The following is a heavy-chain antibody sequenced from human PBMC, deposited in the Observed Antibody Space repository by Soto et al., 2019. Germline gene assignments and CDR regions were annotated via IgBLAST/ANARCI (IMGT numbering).Heavy chain of an antibody. CDR2: IYYSGST. CDR3: AREYSSWYYFDY. Sequence: PSETLSLTCTVSGGSISSGGYYWSWIRQHPGKGLEWIGYIYYSGSTYYNPSLKSRVTISVDTSKNQFSLKLSSVTAADTAVYYCAREYSSWYYFDYWGQGTLVTVSS. CDR1: GGSISSGGYY. J-gene: IGHJ4*02. V-gene: IGHV4-31*03. D-gene: IGHD6-13*01.